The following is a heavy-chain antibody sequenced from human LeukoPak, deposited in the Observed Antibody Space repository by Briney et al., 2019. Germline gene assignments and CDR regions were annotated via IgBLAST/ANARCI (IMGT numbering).Heavy chain of an antibody. D-gene: IGHD6-13*01. J-gene: IGHJ6*04. CDR2: TSVMGGRT. V-gene: IGHV3-23*01. CDR3: AKDLRRDPAAGIVDV. Sequence: GGSLRLSRAASGFTFSSYTMNWVRQALGKGLEWVSATSVMGGRTYYAHSVKGRFTISRDNSTNTLFLQMNSLRADDTAIYYCAKDLRRDPAAGIVDVWGKGTTVTVSS. CDR1: GFTFSSYT.